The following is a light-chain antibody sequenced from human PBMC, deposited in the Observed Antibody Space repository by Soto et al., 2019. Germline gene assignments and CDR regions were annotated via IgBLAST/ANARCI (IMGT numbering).Light chain of an antibody. V-gene: IGKV1-12*01. CDR1: QGLSGS. CDR2: VTS. CDR3: QQGHNWPLT. J-gene: IGKJ5*01. Sequence: DIQMTQSPSSVSASVGDRVTITCRATQGLSGSFAWYQQKPGKAPKLLISVTSRLQSGVPSRFSGSASGSDFTLTLDSLQPEDLATYYCQQGHNWPLTFGQGTRREIK.